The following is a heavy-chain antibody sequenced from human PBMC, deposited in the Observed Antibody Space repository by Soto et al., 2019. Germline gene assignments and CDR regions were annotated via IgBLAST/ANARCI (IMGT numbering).Heavy chain of an antibody. J-gene: IGHJ4*02. CDR3: ARGFTIGWYTYYFDL. CDR1: GASISGYH. D-gene: IGHD6-19*01. V-gene: IGHV4-59*08. CDR2: IYYTGST. Sequence: QVQLQESGPGLVKPSETLSLTCTVSGASISGYHWSWIRQPPGKGLEWIGYIYYTGSTNYNPSLKSRCTMSVDTSKNQFSLKLNSVTAADTAVYYCARGFTIGWYTYYFDLWGQGPLVTVSS.